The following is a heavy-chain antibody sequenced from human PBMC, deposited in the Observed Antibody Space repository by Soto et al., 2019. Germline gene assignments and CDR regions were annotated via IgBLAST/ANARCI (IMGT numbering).Heavy chain of an antibody. Sequence: SETLSLTCAVSGYSISTGFNWAWIRQPPGKGLEWIGSIYHGGITYYNLSLKSRVTISSDASKNQIYLRLSSVTAADTARYYCAREWDTGFYPLDSWLQGTLSTASS. D-gene: IGHD1-26*01. CDR1: GYSISTGFN. CDR2: IYHGGIT. V-gene: IGHV4-38-2*01. CDR3: AREWDTGFYPLDS. J-gene: IGHJ4*02.